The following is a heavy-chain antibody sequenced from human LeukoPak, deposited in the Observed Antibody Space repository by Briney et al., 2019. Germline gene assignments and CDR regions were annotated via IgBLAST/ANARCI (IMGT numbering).Heavy chain of an antibody. Sequence: GASVKVSCKASGYTFINYDINWVRQATGQGLEWMGWMNPNSGNAGYAQKFQGRVTMTRNTSVSTAYMELSSLKSDETAVYYCARAPGYDFWTRPYYYYYMDVWGNGTTVSVS. V-gene: IGHV1-8*01. CDR1: GYTFINYD. CDR3: ARAPGYDFWTRPYYYYYMDV. J-gene: IGHJ6*03. D-gene: IGHD3-3*01. CDR2: MNPNSGNA.